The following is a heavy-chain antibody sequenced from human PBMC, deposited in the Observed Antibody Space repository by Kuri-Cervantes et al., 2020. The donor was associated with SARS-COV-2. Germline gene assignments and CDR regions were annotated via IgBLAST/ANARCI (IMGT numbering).Heavy chain of an antibody. CDR3: AKLGSRRHYED. D-gene: IGHD4-17*01. V-gene: IGHV3-23*01. Sequence: GGSLRLSCAASGFTFSSYAMSWVRQAPGKGLEWVSGISGSGGSTYYADSVKGRFTISRDNSKNTLYLQMNSLRAEDTAVYYCAKLGSRRHYEDWGQGTLVTVSS. CDR1: GFTFSSYA. CDR2: ISGSGGST. J-gene: IGHJ4*02.